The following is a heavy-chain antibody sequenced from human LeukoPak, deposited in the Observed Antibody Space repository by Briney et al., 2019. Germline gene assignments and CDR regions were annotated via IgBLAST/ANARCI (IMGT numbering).Heavy chain of an antibody. CDR1: GFTFSTYA. CDR2: ISYDGSNK. J-gene: IGHJ5*02. D-gene: IGHD3-16*01. V-gene: IGHV3-30-3*02. Sequence: GGSLRLSCAASGFTFSTYAMHWVRQAPGKGLEWVAVISYDGSNKYYADSVKGRFTISRDNSKNTLYLQMNSLRAEDTAVYYCAKSHRGFTFGGVIDHWGQGTLVTVSP. CDR3: AKSHRGFTFGGVIDH.